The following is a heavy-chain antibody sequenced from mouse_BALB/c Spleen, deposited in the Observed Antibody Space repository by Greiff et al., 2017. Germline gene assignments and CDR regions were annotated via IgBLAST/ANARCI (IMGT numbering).Heavy chain of an antibody. CDR3: ARGGYYGYIDY. CDR2: INSNGGST. V-gene: IGHV5-6-3*01. J-gene: IGHJ2*01. Sequence: EVMLVESGGGLVQPGGSLKLSCAASGFTFSSYGMSWVRQTPDKRLELVATINSNGGSTYYQDSVKGRFTISRDNAKNTLYLQMSSLKSEDTAMYYCARGGYYGYIDYWGQGTTLTVSS. D-gene: IGHD1-1*01. CDR1: GFTFSSYG.